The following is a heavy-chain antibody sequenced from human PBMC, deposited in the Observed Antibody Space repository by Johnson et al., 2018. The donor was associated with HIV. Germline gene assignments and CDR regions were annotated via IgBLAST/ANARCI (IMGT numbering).Heavy chain of an antibody. J-gene: IGHJ3*02. CDR2: IYSGAST. V-gene: IGHV3-66*02. CDR3: GRAIGNWDAFDI. D-gene: IGHD7-27*01. Sequence: MQLVESGGGLVQPGGSLRLSCAASGFTVSSNYMSWVRQAPGKGLEWVSVIYSGASTYYADSVKGRFTISSANSKNTLYLQMNSLRAEDTAVYYCGRAIGNWDAFDIWGQGTMVTVSS. CDR1: GFTVSSNY.